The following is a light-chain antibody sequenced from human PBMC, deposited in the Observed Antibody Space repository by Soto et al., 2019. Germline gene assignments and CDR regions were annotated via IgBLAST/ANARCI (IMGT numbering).Light chain of an antibody. V-gene: IGKV1-8*01. Sequence: AIRMTQSPSSLSASTGDRVTITCRASQGISTYLAWYQQKPGKAPKLLIYAASTLQSGVPSRFSGSGSETEFTLTISSLQPDDFATYYCQQYDSYSGFGQGTKVDI. CDR2: AAS. CDR3: QQYDSYSG. CDR1: QGISTY. J-gene: IGKJ1*01.